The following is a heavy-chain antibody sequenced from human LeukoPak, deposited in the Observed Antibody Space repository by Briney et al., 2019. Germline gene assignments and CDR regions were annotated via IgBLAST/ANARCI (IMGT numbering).Heavy chain of an antibody. J-gene: IGHJ4*02. CDR3: AADIVVVPAASSGFDY. V-gene: IGHV3-23*01. CDR1: GFTFSSYA. D-gene: IGHD2-2*01. Sequence: GGSLRLSCAASGFTFSSYAMSWVRQAPGKGPEWGSAISGSGGSTYYADSVKGRFTISRDNSKNTLYLQMNSLRAEDTAVYYCAADIVVVPAASSGFDYWGQGTLVTVSS. CDR2: ISGSGGST.